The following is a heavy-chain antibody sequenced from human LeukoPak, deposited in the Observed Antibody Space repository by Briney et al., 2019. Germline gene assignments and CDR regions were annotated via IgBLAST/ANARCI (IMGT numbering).Heavy chain of an antibody. CDR1: GFTFNDYA. CDR2: LSWNSGTI. J-gene: IGHJ4*01. CDR3: ARRWDSSGPIDY. D-gene: IGHD3-22*01. Sequence: PGGSLRLSCAASGFTFNDYAMYWVRQAPGKGLEWVSGLSWNSGTIGYADSVQGRFTISRDNAKNSLYLQMNSLRFEDTALYFCARRWDSSGPIDYWGQGTLVSVSS. V-gene: IGHV3-9*01.